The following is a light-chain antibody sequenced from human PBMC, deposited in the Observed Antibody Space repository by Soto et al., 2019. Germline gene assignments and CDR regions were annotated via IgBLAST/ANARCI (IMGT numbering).Light chain of an antibody. CDR1: SSNIGATSN. V-gene: IGLV1-40*01. J-gene: IGLJ2*01. CDR2: DNN. Sequence: QSVLTQPPSVSGAPGQRVTISCTGSSSNIGATSNVYWYQQLPGAAPKLLFYDNNSRPSGVPDRFSGSKSGTSASLAITGLQAEDEADYYCQSYDFSLTAVVFGGGTKRPS. CDR3: QSYDFSLTAVV.